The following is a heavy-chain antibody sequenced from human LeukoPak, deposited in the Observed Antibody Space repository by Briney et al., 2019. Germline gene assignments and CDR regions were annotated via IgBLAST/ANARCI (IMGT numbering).Heavy chain of an antibody. CDR1: GYTFTSYH. V-gene: IGHV1-46*01. J-gene: IGHJ5*02. CDR2: INPSGGST. Sequence: ASVKVSCKASGYTFTSYHMHWVRQAPGQGLEWMGIINPSGGSTSYAQKFQGRVTMTRDMSTSTVYMELSSLRSEDTAVYYCARGGRALYCSSTSCYRFGNWFDPWGQGTLVTVSS. CDR3: ARGGRALYCSSTSCYRFGNWFDP. D-gene: IGHD2-2*01.